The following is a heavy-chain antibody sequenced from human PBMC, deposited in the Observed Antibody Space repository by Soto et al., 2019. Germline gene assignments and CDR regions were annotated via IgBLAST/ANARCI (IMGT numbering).Heavy chain of an antibody. CDR3: SHRLGLRSFDY. CDR1: VFSLSTSGVG. V-gene: IGHV2-5*02. J-gene: IGHJ4*02. CDR2: IYWDDDK. D-gene: IGHD3-16*01. Sequence: QITLKESGPTLVKPTQTLTLTCTFSVFSLSTSGVGVGWIRQPPGKALEWLALIYWDDDKRSSPSLKSKLTITKDTSKNPVVLNMNNMDPVDAATYFCSHRLGLRSFDYWGQGTLVTVSS.